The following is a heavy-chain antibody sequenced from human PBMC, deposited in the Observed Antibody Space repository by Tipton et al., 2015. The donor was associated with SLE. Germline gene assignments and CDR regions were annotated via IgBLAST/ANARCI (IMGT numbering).Heavy chain of an antibody. D-gene: IGHD3-22*01. CDR1: GGSISSGDYY. CDR3: ARDRDYYDSSGYPRHAFDI. J-gene: IGHJ3*02. CDR2: IYYSGST. V-gene: IGHV4-39*07. Sequence: TLSLTCTVSGGSISSGDYYWGWIRQPPGKGLEWIGSIYYSGSTYYNPSLKSRVTISVDTSKNQFSLKLSSVTAADTAVYYCARDRDYYDSSGYPRHAFDIWGQGTMVTVSS.